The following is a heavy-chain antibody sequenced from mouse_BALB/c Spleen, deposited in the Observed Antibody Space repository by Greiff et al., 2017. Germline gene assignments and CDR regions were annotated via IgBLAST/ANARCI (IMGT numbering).Heavy chain of an antibody. CDR3: ARVIWDENAMDY. J-gene: IGHJ4*01. CDR2: INSNGGST. V-gene: IGHV5-6-2*01. CDR1: GFTFSSYY. D-gene: IGHD4-1*01. Sequence: EVQGVESGGGLVKLGGSLKLSCAASGFTFSSYYMSWVRQTPEKRLELVAAINSNGGSTYYPDTVKGRFTISRDNAKNTLYLQMSSLKSEDTALYYCARVIWDENAMDYWGQGTSVTVSS.